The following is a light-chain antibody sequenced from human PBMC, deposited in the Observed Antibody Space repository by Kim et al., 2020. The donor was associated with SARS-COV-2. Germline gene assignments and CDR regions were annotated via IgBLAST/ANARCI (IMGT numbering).Light chain of an antibody. J-gene: IGLJ3*02. V-gene: IGLV2-14*01. CDR1: NSDVGGYNY. CDR2: DVT. CDR3: SSYTSSSTLV. Sequence: QSALTQPASVSGSPGQSITISCTGTNSDVGGYNYVSWYQQHPGKAPKLMIHDVTNRPSGVSNRFSGSKSGNTASLTISGLQPEDEADYYCSSYTSSSTLVFGGGTKLTVL.